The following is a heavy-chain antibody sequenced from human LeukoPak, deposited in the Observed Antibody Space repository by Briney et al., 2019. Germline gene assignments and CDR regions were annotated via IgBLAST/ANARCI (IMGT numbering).Heavy chain of an antibody. D-gene: IGHD1-26*01. V-gene: IGHV4-30-4*02. CDR2: IYYSGST. CDR1: GGSISSGDYY. Sequence: TSETLSLTCTVSGGSISSGDYYWSWIRQPPGKGLEWIGYIYYSGSTYYNPSLKSRVTISVDTSKNQFSLKLSSVTAADTAVYYCARGGGSYFFFHDYWGQGTLVTVSS. J-gene: IGHJ4*02. CDR3: ARGGGSYFFFHDY.